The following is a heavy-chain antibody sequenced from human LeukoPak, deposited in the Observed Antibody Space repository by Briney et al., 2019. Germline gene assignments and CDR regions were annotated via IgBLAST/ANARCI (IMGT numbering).Heavy chain of an antibody. Sequence: GGSLRLSCAASGFTLSSYTMNWVRQAPGKGLEWVSYISSSSSTIYYADSVKGRFTVSRDNAKNSLYLQMNSLRAEDTAVYYCARAIVAALDYWGQGTLVTVSS. J-gene: IGHJ4*02. CDR1: GFTLSSYT. D-gene: IGHD6-13*01. V-gene: IGHV3-48*01. CDR2: ISSSSSTI. CDR3: ARAIVAALDY.